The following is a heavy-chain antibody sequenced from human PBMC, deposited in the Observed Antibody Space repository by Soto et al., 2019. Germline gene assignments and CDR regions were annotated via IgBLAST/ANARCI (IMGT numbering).Heavy chain of an antibody. CDR2: ISGRGGST. V-gene: IGHV3-23*01. CDR1: GFTFSSYG. Sequence: HPGGPLRLSCAASGFTFSSYGMNWVRQATGKGLEWVSAISGRGGSTYYADSVKGRFTISRDNSKNTLYLQMNSLRAEDTAVYYCAKARLPKDSSGFYYWGQGTLVTVSS. D-gene: IGHD3-22*01. J-gene: IGHJ4*02. CDR3: AKARLPKDSSGFYY.